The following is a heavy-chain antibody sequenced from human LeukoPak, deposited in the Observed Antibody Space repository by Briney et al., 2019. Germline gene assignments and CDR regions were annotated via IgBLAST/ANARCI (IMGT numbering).Heavy chain of an antibody. Sequence: SETLSLTCTVSGYSVSSAFYWGWIRQPPGKGLEWVGIIYHSGNTYYNPSLKSRVTMSLDTSKNQFSLKLSSVTAADTAVYYCARDLTHSGSYFGLGYWGQGTLVTVSS. CDR2: IYHSGNT. CDR3: ARDLTHSGSYFGLGY. D-gene: IGHD1-26*01. V-gene: IGHV4-38-2*02. J-gene: IGHJ4*02. CDR1: GYSVSSAFY.